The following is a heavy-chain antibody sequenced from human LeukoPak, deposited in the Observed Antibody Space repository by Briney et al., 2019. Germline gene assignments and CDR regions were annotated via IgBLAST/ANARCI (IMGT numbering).Heavy chain of an antibody. CDR2: SYYSGST. V-gene: IGHV4-31*03. CDR3: ARVGNHYYDSSGYYLGYAFDI. Sequence: SQTLSLTCTVSGGSISSGGYYWSWIRQHPGKGLEWIGYSYYSGSTYYNPSLKSRVTISVDTSKNQFSLKLSSVAAADTAVYYCARVGNHYYDSSGYYLGYAFDIWGQGTMVTVSS. J-gene: IGHJ3*02. CDR1: GGSISSGGYY. D-gene: IGHD3-22*01.